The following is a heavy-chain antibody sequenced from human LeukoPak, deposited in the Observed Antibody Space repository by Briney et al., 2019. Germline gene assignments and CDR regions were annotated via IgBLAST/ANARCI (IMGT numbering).Heavy chain of an antibody. J-gene: IGHJ5*02. Sequence: PGGSLRLSCAASGFTFSSYSMNWVRQAPGKGLEWVSSISSSSNHIYYADSVKGRFTISRDNAKSSLYLQMNSLRAEDTAVYYCARDTDKPGGPYYNWFDPWGQGTRVTVSS. CDR1: GFTFSSYS. CDR2: ISSSSNHI. CDR3: ARDTDKPGGPYYNWFDP. V-gene: IGHV3-21*01. D-gene: IGHD3-10*01.